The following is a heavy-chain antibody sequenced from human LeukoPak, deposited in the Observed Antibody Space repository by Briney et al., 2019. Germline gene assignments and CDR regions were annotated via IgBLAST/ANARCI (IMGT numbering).Heavy chain of an antibody. J-gene: IGHJ5*02. Sequence: SETLSLTCTVSGGSISSDYWSWIRQRPRKGLEWIGYIYYSGSTYYNPSLKSRVTMSLDTSRNQFSLNQNSVTAADTAVYYCARDQSSSFSNWFDPWGQGTLVTVSS. CDR2: IYYSGST. D-gene: IGHD2-2*01. CDR1: GGSISSDY. V-gene: IGHV4-59*12. CDR3: ARDQSSSFSNWFDP.